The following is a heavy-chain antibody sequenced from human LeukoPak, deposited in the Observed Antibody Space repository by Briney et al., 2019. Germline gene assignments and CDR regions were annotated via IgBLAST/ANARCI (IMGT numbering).Heavy chain of an antibody. CDR1: EFTFSSYR. D-gene: IGHD6-13*01. Sequence: GGSLRLSCAASEFTFSSYRVDWVRQAPGKGLEWVASISSGSIEIYYADAVKGRFTISRDNAKNSLYLQMSSLRGEDTAVYYCARGGYSHYDYWGPGTQVTVSS. CDR2: ISSGSIEI. CDR3: ARGGYSHYDY. V-gene: IGHV3-21*01. J-gene: IGHJ4*02.